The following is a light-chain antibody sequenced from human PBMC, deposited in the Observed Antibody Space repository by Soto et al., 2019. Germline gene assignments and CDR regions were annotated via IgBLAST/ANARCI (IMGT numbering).Light chain of an antibody. CDR3: QQYTSSLNT. CDR2: GAS. V-gene: IGKV3-20*01. Sequence: EIVLTQSPGTLSLSPGERATLSCRASHTISSSYLAWYQQKPGQAPRLLIYGASVRATGVPDRFSGSGSGTDFTLTISRLEPEDFAVYYCQQYTSSLNTFGQGTRM. CDR1: HTISSSY. J-gene: IGKJ5*01.